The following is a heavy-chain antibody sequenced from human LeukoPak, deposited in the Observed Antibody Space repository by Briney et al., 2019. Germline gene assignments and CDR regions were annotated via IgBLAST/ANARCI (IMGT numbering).Heavy chain of an antibody. CDR2: IYPGDSDT. D-gene: IGHD3-3*01. V-gene: IGHV5-51*01. CDR1: GYSFTSYW. Sequence: GESLKISCKGSGYSFTSYWIGWVRQMPGKGLEWMGIIYPGDSDTRYSPSFQGQVTISADKSISPAYLQWSSLKASDTAMYYCARLAIFGVVTSQYYFDYWGQGTLVTVSS. J-gene: IGHJ4*02. CDR3: ARLAIFGVVTSQYYFDY.